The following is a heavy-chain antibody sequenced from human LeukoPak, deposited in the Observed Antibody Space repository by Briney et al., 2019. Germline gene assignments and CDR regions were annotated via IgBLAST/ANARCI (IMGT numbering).Heavy chain of an antibody. D-gene: IGHD6-13*01. J-gene: IGHJ6*02. CDR1: GYTFTGYY. Sequence: ASVKVSCKASGYTFTGYYMHWVRQAPGQGLEWMGWINPNSGGTNYAQKFQGRVTMTRDTSISTAYMELSRLRSDDTAVYYCATDGMVVAAAGRSYYYYGMDVWGQGTTVTVSS. V-gene: IGHV1-2*02. CDR2: INPNSGGT. CDR3: ATDGMVVAAAGRSYYYYGMDV.